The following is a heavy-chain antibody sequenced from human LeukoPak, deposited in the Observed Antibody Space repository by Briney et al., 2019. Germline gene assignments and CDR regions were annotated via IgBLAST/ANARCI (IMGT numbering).Heavy chain of an antibody. CDR1: GYTLTELS. D-gene: IGHD1-1*01. Sequence: ASVKVSCKVSGYTLTELSMHWVRQAPGKGLEWMGGFDPEDGETIYAQKFQGRVTMTEDTSTDTAYVELSSLGSEDTAVYYCATDLAGELERPWFDPWGQGTLVTVSS. CDR2: FDPEDGET. V-gene: IGHV1-24*01. CDR3: ATDLAGELERPWFDP. J-gene: IGHJ5*02.